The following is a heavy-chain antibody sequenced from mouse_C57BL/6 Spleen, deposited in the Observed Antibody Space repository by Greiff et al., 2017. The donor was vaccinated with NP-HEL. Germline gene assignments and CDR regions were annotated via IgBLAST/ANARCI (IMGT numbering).Heavy chain of an antibody. CDR3: TTGGSLYYFDY. CDR1: GFNIKDDY. J-gene: IGHJ2*01. V-gene: IGHV14-4*01. Sequence: EVKLQESGAELVRPGASVKLSCTASGFNIKDDYMHWVKQRPEQGLEWIGWIDPENGDTEYASKFQGKATITADTSSNTAYLQLSSLTSEDTAVYYCTTGGSLYYFDYWGQGTTLTVSS. CDR2: IDPENGDT. D-gene: IGHD1-1*01.